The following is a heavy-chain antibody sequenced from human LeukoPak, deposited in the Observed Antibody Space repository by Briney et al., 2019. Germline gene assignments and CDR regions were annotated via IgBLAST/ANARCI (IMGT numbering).Heavy chain of an antibody. J-gene: IGHJ5*02. CDR3: ARVKGVVAVNWFDP. D-gene: IGHD2-15*01. CDR2: IYYSGST. Sequence: SDPGLVKPSETLSLTCTVSGGSISSYYWSWIRQPPGKGLEWIGYIYYSGSTNYNPYLKSRVTISVDTSKNQFSLKLSSVTAADTAVYYCARVKGVVAVNWFDPWGQGTLVTVSS. V-gene: IGHV4-59*01. CDR1: GGSISSYY.